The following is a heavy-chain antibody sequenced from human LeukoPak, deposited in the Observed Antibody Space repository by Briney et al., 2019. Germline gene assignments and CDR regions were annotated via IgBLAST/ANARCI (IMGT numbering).Heavy chain of an antibody. CDR3: ARFGFTVTTRRYCT. CDR2: IYYKGNT. D-gene: IGHD4-17*01. Sequence: PSQTLSLTCTVSGGSISSGSYFWGWIRQPPGKGLEWIGSIYYKGNTYFNPSLKSRVTISEDTSKNQFSLKVNSLTAADTAVYYCARFGFTVTTRRYCTWGQGTLVTVSS. CDR1: GGSISSGSYF. J-gene: IGHJ4*02. V-gene: IGHV4-39*07.